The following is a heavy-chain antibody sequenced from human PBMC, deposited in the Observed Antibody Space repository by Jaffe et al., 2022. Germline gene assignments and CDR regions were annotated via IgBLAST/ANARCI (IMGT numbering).Heavy chain of an antibody. CDR3: AGWFKEYCDH. J-gene: IGHJ4*02. CDR1: GFTFRSYW. V-gene: IGHV3-74*03. CDR2: INNDGSST. D-gene: IGHD6-19*01. Sequence: EVQLVESGGGLVQPGGSLRLSCAASGFTFRSYWMHWVRQVPGKGLEWVSYINNDGSSTSYADSVKGRFTISRDNAKNMLYLQMNNVRAEDTAVYYCAGWFKEYCDHWGRGSLVTVSS.